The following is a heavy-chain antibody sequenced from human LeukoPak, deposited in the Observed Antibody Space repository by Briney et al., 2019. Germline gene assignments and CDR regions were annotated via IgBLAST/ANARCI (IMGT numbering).Heavy chain of an antibody. V-gene: IGHV3-43*01. CDR2: ISWDGGST. D-gene: IGHD1-26*01. CDR1: GFTFDDYT. Sequence: GGSLRLSCAASGFTFDDYTMHWVRQAPGKGLEWVSLISWDGGSTYYADSVKGRFTISRDNSKNSLYLQMNSLRTEDTALYYCAKDISLDGPEVGAMDYWGQGTLVTVSS. J-gene: IGHJ4*02. CDR3: AKDISLDGPEVGAMDY.